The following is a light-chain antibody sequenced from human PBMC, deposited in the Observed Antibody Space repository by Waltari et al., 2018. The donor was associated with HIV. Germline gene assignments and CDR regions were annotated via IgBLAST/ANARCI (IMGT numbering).Light chain of an antibody. CDR1: NIGSKS. CDR3: QVWDSSSTHAGVV. CDR2: DDS. V-gene: IGLV3-21*02. J-gene: IGLJ2*01. Sequence: SYVLTQPPSVSVAPGQTARITCGGSNIGSKSVHWYQKRPGQAPVLVVYDDSDRPSGIPERFSGSKSGNTATLTISRVEAGDEADYYCQVWDSSSTHAGVVFGGGTKLTVL.